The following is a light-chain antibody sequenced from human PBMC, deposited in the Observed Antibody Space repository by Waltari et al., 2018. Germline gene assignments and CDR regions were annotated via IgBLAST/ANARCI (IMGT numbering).Light chain of an antibody. CDR2: ANS. CDR1: TSNVGANYD. V-gene: IGLV1-40*01. J-gene: IGLJ1*01. CDR3: QSHDHSLHAYV. Sequence: QSVLTQPPSVSGAPGQTVTIPCPGITSNVGANYDVHWYQQVPPTAPKLLIYANSNRPSGVPDRFSGSKSGTSASLAITGLQAEDEADYYCQSHDHSLHAYVFGTGTKVTVL.